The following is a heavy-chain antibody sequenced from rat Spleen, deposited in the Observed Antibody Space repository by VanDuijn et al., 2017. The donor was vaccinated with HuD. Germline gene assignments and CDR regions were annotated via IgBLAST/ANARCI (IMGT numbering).Heavy chain of an antibody. V-gene: IGHV5-29*01. J-gene: IGHJ2*01. D-gene: IGHD1-9*01. CDR1: GFTFNNYG. Sequence: EVQLVESGGGLVQPGRSLKLSCAASGFTFNNYGMAWVRQAPTKGLEWVAAFSYGDSSGHSSTYYRDSVKGRFTISRDNAKSTLSLQLDSLRSEDTATYYCARRHYGYTDYFDYWGQGVIVTVSS. CDR3: ARRHYGYTDYFDY. CDR2: FSYGDSSGHSST.